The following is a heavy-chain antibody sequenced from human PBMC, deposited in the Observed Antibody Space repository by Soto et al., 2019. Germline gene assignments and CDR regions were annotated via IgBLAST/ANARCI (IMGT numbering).Heavy chain of an antibody. J-gene: IGHJ5*02. D-gene: IGHD4-17*01. CDR3: AARISYGDYNYWFDP. CDR1: GYTFTSYD. Sequence: QVQLVQSGAEVKKPGASVKVSCKASGYTFTSYDINWVRQATGQGLEWMGWMNPNSGNTGYAQKFQGRVTMTRNTSISTAYMELSSLRSGDTAVYYCAARISYGDYNYWFDPWGQGTLVTVSS. V-gene: IGHV1-8*01. CDR2: MNPNSGNT.